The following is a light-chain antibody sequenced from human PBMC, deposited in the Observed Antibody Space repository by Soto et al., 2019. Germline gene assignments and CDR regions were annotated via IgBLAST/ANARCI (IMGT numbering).Light chain of an antibody. CDR2: DAS. Sequence: EIVMTQSPATLSVSPGERATLSCSASQSVSNKLAWYQQKPGQAPRLLMYDASTRATGIPARFSGSGSETEFTLTISSLQSEDFAVYYCQQYSGWPLTFGGGTKVDIK. V-gene: IGKV3D-15*01. CDR1: QSVSNK. CDR3: QQYSGWPLT. J-gene: IGKJ4*01.